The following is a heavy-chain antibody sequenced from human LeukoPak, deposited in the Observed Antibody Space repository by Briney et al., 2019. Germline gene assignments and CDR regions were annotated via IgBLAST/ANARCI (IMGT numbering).Heavy chain of an antibody. CDR2: MNPNSGNT. CDR1: GYTFTSYG. J-gene: IGHJ5*02. CDR3: ARVRVCSGGSCRYNWFDP. V-gene: IGHV1-8*02. D-gene: IGHD2-15*01. Sequence: GASVKVSCKASGYTFTSYGISWVRQATGQGLEWMGWMNPNSGNTGYAQKFQGRVTMTRNTSISTAYMELSSLRSEDTAVYYCARVRVCSGGSCRYNWFDPWGQGTLVTVSS.